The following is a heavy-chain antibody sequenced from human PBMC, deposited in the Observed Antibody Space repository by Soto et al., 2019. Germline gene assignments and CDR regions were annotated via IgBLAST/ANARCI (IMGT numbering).Heavy chain of an antibody. V-gene: IGHV1-69*13. D-gene: IGHD3-10*01. CDR3: ARDGYYGSGSYQKAHYYGMDV. CDR1: GGTFSSYA. CDR2: IIPIFGTA. J-gene: IGHJ6*02. Sequence: SVKVSRKASGGTFSSYAISWVRQAPGQGLEWMGGIIPIFGTANYAQKFQGRVTITADESTSTAYMELRSLRSDDTAVYYCARDGYYGSGSYQKAHYYGMDVWG.